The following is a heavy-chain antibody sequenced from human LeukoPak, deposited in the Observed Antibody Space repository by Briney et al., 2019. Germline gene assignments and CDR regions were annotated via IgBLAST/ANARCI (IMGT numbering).Heavy chain of an antibody. CDR2: IGTYGGDT. V-gene: IGHV1-18*01. CDR3: ARDLWNFYDDSGYNRDFDS. D-gene: IGHD3-22*01. J-gene: IGHJ5*01. Sequence: ASVKVSCKATSRISWVRQAPGQGLEWMGWIGTYGGDTYYAQRFQGRITVTTDTSTSTVYMELRNLRSDDTAVYYCARDLWNFYDDSGYNRDFDSWGRGTLVTVSS. CDR1: TSR.